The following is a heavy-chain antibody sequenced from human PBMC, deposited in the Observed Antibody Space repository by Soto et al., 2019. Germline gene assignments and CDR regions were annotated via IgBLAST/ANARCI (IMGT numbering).Heavy chain of an antibody. V-gene: IGHV3-48*03. CDR2: ISSSGSTI. Sequence: EVQLVESGGGLVQPGGSLRLSCAASGFTFSSYEMNWVRQAPGKGLEWVSYISSSGSTIYYADSVKGRFTISRDNAKNSLYLQMNSQRAEDTAVYYCARASCYSEGECWFDPWGQGTLVTVSS. D-gene: IGHD2-15*01. CDR3: ARASCYSEGECWFDP. J-gene: IGHJ5*02. CDR1: GFTFSSYE.